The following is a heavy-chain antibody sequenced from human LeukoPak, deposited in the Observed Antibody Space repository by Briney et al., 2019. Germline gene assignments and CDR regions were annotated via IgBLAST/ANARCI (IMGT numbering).Heavy chain of an antibody. CDR2: ISYSGAT. V-gene: IGHV4-39*01. D-gene: IGHD3-3*01. J-gene: IGHJ5*02. CDR3: ASLPRYDFWA. CDR1: GRSISTTNFY. Sequence: ASETLSLTCTVSGRSISTTNFYWGWIRQPPGKGLEWIGSISYSGATYYNPSLKSRLTVSADTSKKEVSLRLNSVTAADTAVYYCASLPRYDFWAWGQGNLVVVSS.